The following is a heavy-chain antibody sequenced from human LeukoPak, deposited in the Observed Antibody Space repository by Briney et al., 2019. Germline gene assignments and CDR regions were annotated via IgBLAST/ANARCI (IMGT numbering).Heavy chain of an antibody. CDR1: GGSISSYY. J-gene: IGHJ3*02. CDR2: IYYSGST. Sequence: SETLSLTCTVSGGSISSYYWSWIRQPPGKGLEWIGYIYYSGSTNYNPSLKSRVTISVDTSKNQFSPKLSSVTAADTAVYYCASGYIADAFDIWGQGTMVTVSS. D-gene: IGHD5-12*01. CDR3: ASGYIADAFDI. V-gene: IGHV4-59*01.